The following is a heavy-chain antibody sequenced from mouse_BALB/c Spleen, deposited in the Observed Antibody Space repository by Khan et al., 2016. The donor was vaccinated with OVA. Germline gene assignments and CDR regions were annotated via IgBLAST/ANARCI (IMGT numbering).Heavy chain of an antibody. J-gene: IGHJ3*01. V-gene: IGHV5-6*01. CDR2: ISSGGDYS. D-gene: IGHD2-10*02. CDR3: AGRLPRSFAY. Sequence: EAQGVESGGDLVKPGGSLKLSCAASGFTFSSYSMSWVRQTPDKRLEWVVSISSGGDYSYYPESVKGRFNIPSDNAKNTLYLQMRDLKPEVTALYCCAGRLPRSFAYWDQGTRVTVSA. CDR1: GFTFSSYS.